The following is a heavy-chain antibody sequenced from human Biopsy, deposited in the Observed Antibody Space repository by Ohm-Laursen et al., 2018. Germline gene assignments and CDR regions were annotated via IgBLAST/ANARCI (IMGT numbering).Heavy chain of an antibody. CDR2: IFYRGST. CDR3: ARDYDTSGYYYVS. CDR1: GGSISNNNYY. D-gene: IGHD3-22*01. Sequence: SETLSLTCTVSGGSISNNNYYWGWIRQPPGKGLEWIGSIFYRGSTHSKPSLKSRVNISVDTPKNLFSLKLNSVTAADTAVYYCARDYDTSGYYYVSWGQGTLVTVSS. J-gene: IGHJ5*02. V-gene: IGHV4-39*01.